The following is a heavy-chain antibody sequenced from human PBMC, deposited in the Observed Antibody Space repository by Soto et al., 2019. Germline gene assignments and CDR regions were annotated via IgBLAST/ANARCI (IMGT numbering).Heavy chain of an antibody. V-gene: IGHV4-61*01. J-gene: IGHJ6*02. CDR3: ARDQYDFRSGSYYYAMEI. D-gene: IGHD3-3*01. CDR2: IYYTGST. CDR1: GGTSVNESGE. Sequence: LVPMSHTCSVAGGTSVNESGEWSWKGESGGKGMEWIGYIYYTGSTNYNPPLKGRVTMSVDTSRDQVSLRLRSVTRADTAVYYCARDQYDFRSGSYYYAMEICGQAPKVTVSS.